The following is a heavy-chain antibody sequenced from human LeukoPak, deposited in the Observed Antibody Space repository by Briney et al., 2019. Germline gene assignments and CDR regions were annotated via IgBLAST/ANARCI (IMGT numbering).Heavy chain of an antibody. J-gene: IGHJ6*04. CDR3: AELGITMIGGV. V-gene: IGHV3-21*01. D-gene: IGHD3-10*02. CDR2: ISSSSSYI. CDR1: GFTFDRYS. Sequence: GGSLRLSCAASGFTFDRYSMNWVRQAPGKGLEWVSSISSSSSYIYYADSVKGRFTISRDNSKNTLYLQMNSLRAEDTAVYYCAELGITMIGGVWGKGTTVTISS.